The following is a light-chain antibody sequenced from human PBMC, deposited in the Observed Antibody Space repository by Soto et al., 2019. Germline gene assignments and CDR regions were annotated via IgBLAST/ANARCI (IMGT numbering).Light chain of an antibody. CDR1: QSVTNSY. J-gene: IGKJ5*01. V-gene: IGKV3-15*01. CDR2: GAS. CDR3: QQYHKWPPIT. Sequence: EIVMTQSPVTLSVSPGERATLSCRASQSVTNSYLAWYQQKPGQAPRLLIYGASTRATGVTARFRGGGSGTEFTLTISSLQSEDSAVYYCQQYHKWPPITFGQGTRLESK.